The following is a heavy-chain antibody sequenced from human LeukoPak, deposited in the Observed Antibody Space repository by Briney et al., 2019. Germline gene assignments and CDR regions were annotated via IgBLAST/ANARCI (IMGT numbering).Heavy chain of an antibody. D-gene: IGHD3-22*01. CDR3: ALNYYDSSGRVTDTFDT. J-gene: IGHJ3*02. CDR2: IYPGDSDT. V-gene: IGHV5-51*01. CDR1: GYSFTSYW. Sequence: GESLKISCKGSGYSFTSYWIGWVRQMPGKGLEWMGIIYPGDSDTRYSPSFQGQVTISADKSISTAYLQWSSLKASDTAMYYCALNYYDSSGRVTDTFDTWGQGTMVTVSS.